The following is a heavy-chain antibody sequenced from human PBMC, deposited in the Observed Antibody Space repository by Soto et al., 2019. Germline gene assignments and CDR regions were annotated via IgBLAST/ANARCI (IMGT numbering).Heavy chain of an antibody. J-gene: IGHJ4*02. V-gene: IGHV3-72*01. CDR2: IRKKANGYTT. CDR1: EFTFSDHY. CDR3: VRVDGNYFFDY. Sequence: EVLLVESGGGLVQPGGSLRLSCAASEFTFSDHYMDWVRQAPGKGLEWVGRIRKKANGYTTEYAASVKGRFTISRDDSKTSLYVQMNSLKTEDTAVYYCVRVDGNYFFDYWGQGTLVTVSS.